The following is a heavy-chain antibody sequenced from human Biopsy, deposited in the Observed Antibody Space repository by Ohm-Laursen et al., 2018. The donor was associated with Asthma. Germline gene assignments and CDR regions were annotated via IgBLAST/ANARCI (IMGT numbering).Heavy chain of an antibody. CDR3: ARQSGQDYGDSSGFDI. CDR2: VSSDGHNK. CDR1: GFTFRSYA. Sequence: SLRLSCAASGFTFRSYAMHWVRQAPGKGLEWVALVSSDGHNKYYEDSVKGRFTISRDNSRDRLYLQINRLTVEDSAVYFCARQSGQDYGDSSGFDIWGQGTKVAVSS. J-gene: IGHJ3*02. V-gene: IGHV3-30-3*01. D-gene: IGHD3-22*01.